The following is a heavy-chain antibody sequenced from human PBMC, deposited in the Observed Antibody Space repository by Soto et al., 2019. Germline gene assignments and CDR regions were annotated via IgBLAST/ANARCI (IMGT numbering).Heavy chain of an antibody. CDR3: ARQERIMITFGGVTAFDY. D-gene: IGHD3-16*01. V-gene: IGHV1-18*01. Sequence: QVQLVQSGAEVKKPGASVKVSCKASGYTFTSYGISWVRQAPGQGLEWMGWISAYNGNTNYAQKLQGRVTMTTDTPTSTAYMELRSLRSDDTAVYYCARQERIMITFGGVTAFDYWGQGTLVTVSS. CDR2: ISAYNGNT. J-gene: IGHJ4*02. CDR1: GYTFTSYG.